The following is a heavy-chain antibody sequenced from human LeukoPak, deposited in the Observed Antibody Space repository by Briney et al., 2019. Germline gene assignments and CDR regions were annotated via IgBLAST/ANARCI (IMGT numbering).Heavy chain of an antibody. J-gene: IGHJ4*02. Sequence: PGGSLRLSCAASGFTFSSYAMRWVRQAPGKGLEWVSAISGSGGSTYYADSVKGRFTISRDNSKNTLYLQMNSLRAEDTAVYYCAKPTHITIFGVVIDYFDYWGQGTLVTVSS. D-gene: IGHD3-3*01. V-gene: IGHV3-23*01. CDR3: AKPTHITIFGVVIDYFDY. CDR2: ISGSGGST. CDR1: GFTFSSYA.